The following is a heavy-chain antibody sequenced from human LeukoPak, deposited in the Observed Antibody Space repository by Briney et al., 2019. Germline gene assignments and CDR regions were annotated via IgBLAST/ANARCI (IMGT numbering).Heavy chain of an antibody. CDR1: GGSISSSTYY. D-gene: IGHD3-16*01. J-gene: IGHJ4*02. V-gene: IGHV4-39*01. CDR3: VRGSTLRHYQY. Sequence: TSETLSLTRTVSGGSISSSTYYWGWIRRPPGKGLEWIGSIYYSGSTYYNPSLKSRVTVSVDTSKNQFSLNLSSVTAADTAVYYCVRGSTLRHYQYWGQGTLVTVSS. CDR2: IYYSGST.